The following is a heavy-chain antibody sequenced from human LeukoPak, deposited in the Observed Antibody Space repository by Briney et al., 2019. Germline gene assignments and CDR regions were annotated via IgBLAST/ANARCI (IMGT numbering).Heavy chain of an antibody. Sequence: GGSLRLSCAASGFTFSSYWMSWVRQAPGKGLEWVANIKQDGSEKYYVDSVKGRFTISRDNAKNSLFLQMNSLGVEDTAVYYCKSGGAAPGSFDYWGQGVLVTVSS. V-gene: IGHV3-7*01. D-gene: IGHD6-13*01. CDR2: IKQDGSEK. J-gene: IGHJ4*02. CDR1: GFTFSSYW. CDR3: KSGGAAPGSFDY.